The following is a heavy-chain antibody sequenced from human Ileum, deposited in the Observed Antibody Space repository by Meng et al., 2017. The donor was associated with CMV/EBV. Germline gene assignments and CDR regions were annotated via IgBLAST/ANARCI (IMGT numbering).Heavy chain of an antibody. CDR3: AHFVGGYYPSRPDY. V-gene: IGHV2-5*02. Sequence: QITLKESGPTLXXXXXTXTLXXXLSGFSPSTSGEGVGWIRQPPGKALEWLALIYRGDDKRYSPSLNSRLTIAKDTSKNEVVLTLTNMGPIDTGTYYCAHFVGGYYPSRPDYWGQGTLVTVSS. CDR2: IYRGDDK. CDR1: GFSPSTSGEG. D-gene: IGHD1-26*01. J-gene: IGHJ4*02.